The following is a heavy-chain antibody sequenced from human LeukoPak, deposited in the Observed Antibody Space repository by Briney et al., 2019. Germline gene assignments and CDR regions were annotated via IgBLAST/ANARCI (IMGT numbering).Heavy chain of an antibody. CDR2: ISWNSLSI. Sequence: GGSLRLSCAASGFTFDDYAMHWVRQAPGKGLEWVSGISWNSLSIDYADSVKGRFTISRDNAKNSLYLEMNSLRAEDTALYYCAKIDYGGDDWGQGTLVTVSS. V-gene: IGHV3-9*01. J-gene: IGHJ4*02. CDR3: AKIDYGGDD. D-gene: IGHD4-23*01. CDR1: GFTFDDYA.